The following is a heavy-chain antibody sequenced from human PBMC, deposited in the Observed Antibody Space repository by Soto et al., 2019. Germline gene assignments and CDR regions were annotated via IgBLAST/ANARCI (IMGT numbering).Heavy chain of an antibody. CDR2: VKGKSGGGTT. D-gene: IGHD6-6*01. CDR3: STASPKPVTNYYGLDV. V-gene: IGHV3-15*07. J-gene: IGHJ6*02. Sequence: GGSLRLSCAASGLTFTNAWMNWVRQAPGKGLEWVGRVKGKSGGGTTDYAAPVKGRFTISRDDSNYMVHLQMNSLQTEDTAIYYCSTASPKPVTNYYGLDVWGQGTTVTVSS. CDR1: GLTFTNAW.